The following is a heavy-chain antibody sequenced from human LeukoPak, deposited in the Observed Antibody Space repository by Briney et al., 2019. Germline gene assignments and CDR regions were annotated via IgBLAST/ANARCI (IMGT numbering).Heavy chain of an antibody. CDR3: ARHDYVWGSYRFPRG. D-gene: IGHD3-16*02. V-gene: IGHV3-48*03. J-gene: IGHJ4*02. CDR1: GFTFSSYE. Sequence: PGGSLRLSCAASGFTFSSYEMNWVRQAPGEGLEWVSYISSSGSTIYYADSVKGRFTISRDNAKNSLYLQMNSLRAEDTAVYYCARHDYVWGSYRFPRGWGQGTLVTVSS. CDR2: ISSSGSTI.